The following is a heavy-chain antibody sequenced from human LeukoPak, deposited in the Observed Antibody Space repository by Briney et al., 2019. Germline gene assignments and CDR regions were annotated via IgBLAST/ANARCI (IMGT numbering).Heavy chain of an antibody. Sequence: ASVKVSCKASGYTFTGYYMHWVRQAPGQGLEWMGRINPNSGGTNYAQKFQGRVTMTRDTSISTAYMELSRLRSDDTAVYYCARDLCYYDSSGYPRDYWGQGTLVTVSS. J-gene: IGHJ4*02. V-gene: IGHV1-2*06. CDR2: INPNSGGT. CDR1: GYTFTGYY. D-gene: IGHD3-22*01. CDR3: ARDLCYYDSSGYPRDY.